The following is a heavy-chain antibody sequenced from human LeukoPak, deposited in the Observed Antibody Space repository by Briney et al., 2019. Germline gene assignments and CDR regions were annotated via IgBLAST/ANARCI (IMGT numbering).Heavy chain of an antibody. CDR3: ARDMFALGAFDI. V-gene: IGHV4-59*01. CDR1: GGSISSYY. Sequence: PSKTLSLTCTVSGGSISSYYWSWIRQPPGKGLEWIGYIYYSGSTNYNPSLKSRVTISVDTSKNQFSLKLSSVTAADTAVYYCARDMFALGAFDIWGQGTMVTVSS. CDR2: IYYSGST. D-gene: IGHD3-10*02. J-gene: IGHJ3*02.